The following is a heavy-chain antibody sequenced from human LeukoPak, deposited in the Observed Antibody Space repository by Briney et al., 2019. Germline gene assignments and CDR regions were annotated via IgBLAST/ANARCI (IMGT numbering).Heavy chain of an antibody. CDR1: GGSISSYY. V-gene: IGHV4-59*08. Sequence: KPSETLSLTCTVSGGSISSYYWSWIRQPPGKGLEWIGYIYYSGSTNYNPSLKSRVTISVDTSKNQFSLKLSSVTAADTAVYYCARRGKQQLAIDYWGQGTLVTVSS. D-gene: IGHD6-13*01. J-gene: IGHJ4*02. CDR3: ARRGKQQLAIDY. CDR2: IYYSGST.